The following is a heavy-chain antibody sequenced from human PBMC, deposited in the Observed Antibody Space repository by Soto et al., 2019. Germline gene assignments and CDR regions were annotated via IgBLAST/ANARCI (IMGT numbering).Heavy chain of an antibody. V-gene: IGHV1-69*06. CDR3: ERSGPDGHKGFDI. Sequence: QVQLEQSGAEVRKPGSSVKVSCKASGGTFSSSAINWLRQAPGQGPEWMGGIIPTFGTSNYIPKLRSRVTITADTSTNTAYMEVISLTSEDTAMYYCERSGPDGHKGFDIWGQGTMVTVSA. CDR2: IIPTFGTS. CDR1: GGTFSSSA. J-gene: IGHJ3*02.